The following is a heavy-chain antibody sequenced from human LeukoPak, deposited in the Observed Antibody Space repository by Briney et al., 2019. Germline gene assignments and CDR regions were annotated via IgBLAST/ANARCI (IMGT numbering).Heavy chain of an antibody. CDR3: AKKYDSSGYYPGYFDY. CDR2: IRYDGSNK. Sequence: GGSLRLSCAASGFTFSSYGMHWVRQAPGKGLEWVAFIRYDGSNKYYADSVKGRFTISRDNSKNTLYQQMNSLRAEDTAVYYCAKKYDSSGYYPGYFDYWGQGTLVTVSS. J-gene: IGHJ4*02. V-gene: IGHV3-30*02. CDR1: GFTFSSYG. D-gene: IGHD3-22*01.